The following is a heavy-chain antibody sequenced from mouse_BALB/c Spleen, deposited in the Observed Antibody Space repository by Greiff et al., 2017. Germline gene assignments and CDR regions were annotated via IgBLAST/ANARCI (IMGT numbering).Heavy chain of an antibody. D-gene: IGHD1-2*01. CDR3: ARHEAALDY. V-gene: IGHV5-12-1*01. Sequence: EVQLVESGGGLVKPGGSLKLSCAASGFAFSSYDMSWVRQTPEKRLEWVAYISSGGGSTYYPDTVKGRFTISRDNAKNTLYLQMSSLKSEDTAMYYCARHEAALDYWGQGTTLTVSS. J-gene: IGHJ2*01. CDR2: ISSGGGST. CDR1: GFAFSSYD.